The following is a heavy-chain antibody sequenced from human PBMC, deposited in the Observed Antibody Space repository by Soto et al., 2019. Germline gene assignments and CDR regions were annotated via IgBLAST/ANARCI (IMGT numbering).Heavy chain of an antibody. D-gene: IGHD6-6*01. CDR3: AMGTARSSSRAIDY. CDR1: GDSVTSHY. Sequence: SETLSLTCSFSGDSVTSHYLTWIRQSPEKGLEWIGYMHYTGFSHYNPSLKSRVTISVDTSKNQFTLKLTSVTAADTAVYYCAMGTARSSSRAIDYWGQGTLVTVSS. V-gene: IGHV4-59*02. J-gene: IGHJ4*02. CDR2: MHYTGFS.